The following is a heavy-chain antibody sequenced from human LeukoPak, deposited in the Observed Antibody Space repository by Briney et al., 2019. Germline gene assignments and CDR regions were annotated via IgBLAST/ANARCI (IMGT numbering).Heavy chain of an antibody. D-gene: IGHD3-10*01. CDR3: ARGFRSGSGSYFKYYGMDV. CDR1: GGSISSGGYY. Sequence: PSETLSLTCTVSGGSISSGGYYWSWIRQHPGKGLEWIGYIYYSGSTYYNPSLKSRVTISVDASKNQFSLKLSSVTAADTAVYYCARGFRSGSGSYFKYYGMDVWGQGTTVTVSS. V-gene: IGHV4-31*03. J-gene: IGHJ6*02. CDR2: IYYSGST.